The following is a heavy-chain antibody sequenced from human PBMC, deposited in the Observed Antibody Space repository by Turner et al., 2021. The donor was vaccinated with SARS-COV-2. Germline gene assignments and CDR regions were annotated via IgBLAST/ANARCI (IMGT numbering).Heavy chain of an antibody. CDR2: ISSRISYI. CDR3: AREYYDFWSGYLGYGMDV. J-gene: IGHJ6*02. V-gene: IGHV3-21*01. D-gene: IGHD3-3*01. CDR1: GFTFSSYS. Sequence: EVQLVESGGGLVKPGGSLRLSCAASGFTFSSYSMNWVRQAPGKGLEWVSFISSRISYIYYADSVKGRFTISRDNAKNSLYLQMNSLRAEDTAVYYCAREYYDFWSGYLGYGMDVWGQGTTVTVSS.